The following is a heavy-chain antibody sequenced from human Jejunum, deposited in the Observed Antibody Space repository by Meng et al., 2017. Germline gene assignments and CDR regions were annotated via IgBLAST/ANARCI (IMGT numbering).Heavy chain of an antibody. D-gene: IGHD3-16*01. CDR1: GFTFSSSS. CDR2: FTGTTTST. J-gene: IGHJ4*02. CDR3: AKLTSL. Sequence: GELGDSGGGLVQPGGSLRISCAASGFTFSSSSMSWVRQAPGKGLEWVSTFTGTTTSTYYADSVKGRFTISRDNSKNTLYLQMNSLRAEDTAVYYCAKLTSLWGQGTLVTVSS. V-gene: IGHV3-23*04.